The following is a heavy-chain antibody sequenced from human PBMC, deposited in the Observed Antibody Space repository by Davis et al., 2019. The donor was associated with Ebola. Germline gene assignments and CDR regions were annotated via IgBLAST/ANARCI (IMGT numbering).Heavy chain of an antibody. Sequence: SETLSLTCTVSGGSISSYYWSWIRQPPGKGLEWIGYIYYSGSTNYNPSLKSRVTISVDTSKNQFSLKLSSVTAADTAVYYCARRAAAGRCYFDYWGQGTLVTVSS. J-gene: IGHJ4*02. V-gene: IGHV4-59*01. D-gene: IGHD6-13*01. CDR3: ARRAAAGRCYFDY. CDR2: IYYSGST. CDR1: GGSISSYY.